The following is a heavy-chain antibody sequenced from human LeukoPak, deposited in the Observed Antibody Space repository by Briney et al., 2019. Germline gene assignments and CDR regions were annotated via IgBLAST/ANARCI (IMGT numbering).Heavy chain of an antibody. CDR1: GGYISAYY. CDR2: IFTGST. CDR3: ARRLRTYFDY. J-gene: IGHJ4*02. V-gene: IGHV4-4*09. Sequence: SESLSLTCAVSGGYISAYYWNWIRQPSGKGLEWIGYIFTGSTTYNPSLKSRVTISVDTSKNQFSLKLSSVTAADTAVYYCARRLRTYFDYWGQGSLVTVSS.